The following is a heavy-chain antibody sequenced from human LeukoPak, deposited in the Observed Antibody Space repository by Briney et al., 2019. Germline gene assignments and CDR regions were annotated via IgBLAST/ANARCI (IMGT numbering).Heavy chain of an antibody. CDR2: ISAYNGNT. V-gene: IGHV1-18*01. CDR1: GYTFTSYG. J-gene: IGHJ4*02. Sequence: ASVKVSCKASGYTFTSYGISWVRQAPGQGLEWMGWISAYNGNTSYAQKLQGRVTMTTDTSTSTAYMELRSLRSDDTAVYYCAAHVLSYYYDSSGPSDYWGQGTLVTVSS. CDR3: AAHVLSYYYDSSGPSDY. D-gene: IGHD3-22*01.